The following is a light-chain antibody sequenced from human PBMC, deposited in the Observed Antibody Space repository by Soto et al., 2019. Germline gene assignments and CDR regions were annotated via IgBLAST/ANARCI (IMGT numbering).Light chain of an antibody. J-gene: IGKJ1*01. Sequence: EIVLTQSPGTLSLSPGERATLSCRASQSVSCSYLAWYQQKSGQAPRLVIYGASSRATGIPDRFSGSGSGTDFTLTISRLEPEDFAVYYCQQYGSSPWTFGQGTRVEIK. CDR1: QSVSCSY. CDR2: GAS. CDR3: QQYGSSPWT. V-gene: IGKV3-20*01.